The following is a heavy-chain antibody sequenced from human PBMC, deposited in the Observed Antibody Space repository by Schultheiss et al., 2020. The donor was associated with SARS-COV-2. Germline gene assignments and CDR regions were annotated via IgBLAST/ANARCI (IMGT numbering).Heavy chain of an antibody. CDR2: ISYDGSNK. CDR3: ARRSTLGYGMDV. CDR1: GFTFSSYA. J-gene: IGHJ6*02. D-gene: IGHD5/OR15-5a*01. V-gene: IGHV3-30-3*01. Sequence: GGSLRLSCSASGFTFSSYAMHWVRQAPGKGLEWVAVISYDGSNKYYADSVKGRFTISRDNSKNTLYLQMNSLRAEDTAVYYCARRSTLGYGMDVWGQGTTVTVSS.